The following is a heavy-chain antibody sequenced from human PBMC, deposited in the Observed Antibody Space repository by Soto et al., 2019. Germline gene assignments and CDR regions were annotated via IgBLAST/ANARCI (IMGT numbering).Heavy chain of an antibody. CDR1: GFTFSSYW. J-gene: IGHJ4*02. D-gene: IGHD3-3*01. Sequence: GGSLRLSCAASGFTFSSYWMSWVRQAPGKGLEWVANIKQDGSEKYYVDSVKGRFTISRDNAKNSLYLQMNSLRAEDTAVYYCARVGTIFGVAFFDYWGQGTLVTVSS. CDR2: IKQDGSEK. CDR3: ARVGTIFGVAFFDY. V-gene: IGHV3-7*01.